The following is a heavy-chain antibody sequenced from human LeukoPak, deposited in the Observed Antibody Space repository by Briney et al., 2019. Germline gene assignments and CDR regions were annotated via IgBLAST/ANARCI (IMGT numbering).Heavy chain of an antibody. CDR1: GFTFSSYS. V-gene: IGHV3-21*01. D-gene: IGHD3-3*01. Sequence: PGGSLRLSCAASGFTFSSYSMNWVRQAPGKGLEWVSSISSSSSYIYYADSVKGRFTISRDNAKNSLYLQMNSLRAEDTAVYYCARGIFGVVPDAFDIWGQGTMVTVSS. J-gene: IGHJ3*02. CDR2: ISSSSSYI. CDR3: ARGIFGVVPDAFDI.